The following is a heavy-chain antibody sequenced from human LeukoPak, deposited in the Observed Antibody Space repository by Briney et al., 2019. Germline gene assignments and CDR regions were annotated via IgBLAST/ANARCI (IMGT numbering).Heavy chain of an antibody. J-gene: IGHJ2*01. Sequence: SQTLSLTCTVSGGSISSGGYYWSWIRQHPGKGLEWIGYIYYSGSTYYKPSLKSRVPISVDTSKIQFSLKLSSVTAADTAVYYCARDFSGSHWYFDLWGHGTLVTVSS. V-gene: IGHV4-31*03. CDR2: IYYSGST. CDR1: GGSISSGGYY. D-gene: IGHD3-10*01. CDR3: ARDFSGSHWYFDL.